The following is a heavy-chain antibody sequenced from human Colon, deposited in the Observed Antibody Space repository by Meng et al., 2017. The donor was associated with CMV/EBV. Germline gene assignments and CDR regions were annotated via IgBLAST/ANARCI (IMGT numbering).Heavy chain of an antibody. D-gene: IGHD5-12*01. CDR3: AKMIFDIVPTKILGYFDY. CDR2: IDGSNT. Sequence: GESLKISCAASGFNLNTYSMSWVRQAPGKGLEWLSTIDGSNTYYSDSVKGRFTISRDNSKNTLYLQMKSLRADDTAVYYCAKMIFDIVPTKILGYFDYWGQGTLVTVSS. V-gene: IGHV3-23*05. CDR1: GFNLNTYS. J-gene: IGHJ4*02.